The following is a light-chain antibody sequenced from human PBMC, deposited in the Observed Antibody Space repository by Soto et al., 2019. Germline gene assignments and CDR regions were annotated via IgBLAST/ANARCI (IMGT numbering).Light chain of an antibody. CDR3: QQYNKWPLIT. Sequence: EIVMTQSPATLSVSPGERATLSCRASQSVSSNLAWYQQKPGQAPRLLIHGASTRATGIPARFSGSGSGTAFTLTISSLQSEDFAVYYCQQYNKWPLITFGQGTRLEIK. CDR1: QSVSSN. V-gene: IGKV3-15*01. J-gene: IGKJ5*01. CDR2: GAS.